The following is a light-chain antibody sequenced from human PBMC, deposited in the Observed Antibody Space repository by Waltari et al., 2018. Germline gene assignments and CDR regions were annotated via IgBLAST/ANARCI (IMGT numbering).Light chain of an antibody. Sequence: EIVLTQSPATLSLSPGERATLSCRASQSVSSYLAWYQQKPGQAPRLLIYDASNRATGTPARFSGSGSGTDFTLTISSLEPEDSAVYYCQQRSNGITFGQGTRLEIK. J-gene: IGKJ5*01. V-gene: IGKV3-11*01. CDR1: QSVSSY. CDR3: QQRSNGIT. CDR2: DAS.